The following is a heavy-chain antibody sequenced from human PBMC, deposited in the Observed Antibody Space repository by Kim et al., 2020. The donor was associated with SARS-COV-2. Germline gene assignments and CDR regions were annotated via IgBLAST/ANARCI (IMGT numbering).Heavy chain of an antibody. CDR1: GGTFSSYA. Sequence: SVKVSCKASGGTFSSYAISWVRQAPGQGLEWMGGIIPIFGTANYAQKFQGRVTITADESTSTAYMELSSLRSEDTAVYYCARAGFWSGYYDPYYYYGMDVWGQGTTVTVSS. D-gene: IGHD3-3*01. CDR2: IIPIFGTA. V-gene: IGHV1-69*13. J-gene: IGHJ6*02. CDR3: ARAGFWSGYYDPYYYYGMDV.